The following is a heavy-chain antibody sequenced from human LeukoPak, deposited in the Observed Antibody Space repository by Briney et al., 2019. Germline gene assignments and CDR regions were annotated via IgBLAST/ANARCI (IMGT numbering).Heavy chain of an antibody. CDR1: GGSFSGYY. D-gene: IGHD3-10*01. Sequence: SETLSLTCAVYGGSFSGYYWSWIRQPPGKGLEWIGEINHSGSTNYNPSLKSRVTISVDTSKNQFSLKLSSVTAADTAVYYCARGSPFTMVRGVIKAEYFDYWGQGTLVTVSS. CDR2: INHSGST. J-gene: IGHJ4*02. V-gene: IGHV4-34*01. CDR3: ARGSPFTMVRGVIKAEYFDY.